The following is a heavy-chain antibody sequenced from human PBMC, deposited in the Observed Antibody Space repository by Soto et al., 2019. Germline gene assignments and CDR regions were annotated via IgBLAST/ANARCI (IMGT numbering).Heavy chain of an antibody. J-gene: IGHJ4*02. CDR3: ARDSVDIVATIHLSDISDFDY. D-gene: IGHD5-12*01. Sequence: SETLSLTCAVSGGSISSGGYSWSWIRQPPGKGLEWFGYIYHSGSTYYNPSLKSRVTISVDRSKNQFSLKLSSVTAADTAVYYCARDSVDIVATIHLSDISDFDYWGQGTLVTVSS. CDR2: IYHSGST. CDR1: GGSISSGGYS. V-gene: IGHV4-30-2*01.